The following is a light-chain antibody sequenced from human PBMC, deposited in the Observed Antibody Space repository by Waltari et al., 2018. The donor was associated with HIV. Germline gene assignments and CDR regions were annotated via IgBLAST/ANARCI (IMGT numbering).Light chain of an antibody. CDR1: RSDVGGYNY. CDR3: CSYAVSYIWV. J-gene: IGLJ3*02. Sequence: QSALTQPRSVSGSPGQSVTISCTETRSDVGGYNYVSWYQQHPGKAPKVMIYDVSKRPAGVPARFSGSKSGNTAALTISGRQAEDEADYYCCSYAVSYIWVFGGGTKLTVL. CDR2: DVS. V-gene: IGLV2-11*01.